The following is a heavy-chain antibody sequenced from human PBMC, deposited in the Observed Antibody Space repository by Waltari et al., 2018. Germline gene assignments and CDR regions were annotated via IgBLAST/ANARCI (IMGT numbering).Heavy chain of an antibody. CDR2: IIPIFGTA. CDR1: GGTFSSYA. Sequence: QVQLVQSGAEVKKPGSSVKVSCKASGGTFSSYAISWVRQAPGQGLEWMGRIIPIFGTANSAQNFQGRVTITADKSTSTAYMELSSLRSEDTAVYYCARDMDVLRYFDQGAFDIWGQGTMVTVSS. V-gene: IGHV1-69*08. CDR3: ARDMDVLRYFDQGAFDI. D-gene: IGHD3-9*01. J-gene: IGHJ3*02.